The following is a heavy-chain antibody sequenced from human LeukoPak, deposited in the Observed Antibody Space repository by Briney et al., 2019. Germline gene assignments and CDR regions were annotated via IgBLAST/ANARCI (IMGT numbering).Heavy chain of an antibody. CDR1: GGSFSGYY. CDR2: INHSGST. Sequence: PSETLSLTCAVYGGSFSGYYWSWIRQPPGKGLEWIGEINHSGSTNYNPSLKSRVTISVDTSKNQFSLKLSSVTAADTAVYYCARVESSGWYEAVDYWGQGTLVTVSS. CDR3: ARVESSGWYEAVDY. D-gene: IGHD6-19*01. J-gene: IGHJ4*02. V-gene: IGHV4-34*01.